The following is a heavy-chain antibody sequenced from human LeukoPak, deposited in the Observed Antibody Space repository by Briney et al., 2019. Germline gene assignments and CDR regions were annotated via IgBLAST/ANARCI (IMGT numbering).Heavy chain of an antibody. J-gene: IGHJ3*02. CDR2: IHHSGRT. CDR3: ASCSGGNCHYAFDI. Sequence: SGTLSLTCAVSGDSISSDYWWTWVRQPPGKGLEWIGEIHHSGRTNYNPSLKSRVTLSVDKSKNQISLQLSSVTAADTAVFYCASCSGGNCHYAFDIWGQGTMVTVSS. D-gene: IGHD2-15*01. CDR1: GDSISSDYW. V-gene: IGHV4-4*02.